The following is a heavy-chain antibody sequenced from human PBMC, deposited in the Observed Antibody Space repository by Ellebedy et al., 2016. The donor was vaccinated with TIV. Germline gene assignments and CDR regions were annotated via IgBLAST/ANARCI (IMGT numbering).Heavy chain of an antibody. CDR2: ISGSGGSS. D-gene: IGHD3-10*01. J-gene: IGHJ4*02. V-gene: IGHV3-23*01. CDR3: ARPGVSTMVRGPRY. Sequence: GGSLRLSFAASGFTFTSYGMGWVRQAPEKGLEWVSGISGSGGSSYYADSVKGRFIVSRDSSKNTLYLQMNSLRAEDTAVYYCARPGVSTMVRGPRYWGQGTLVTVSS. CDR1: GFTFTSYG.